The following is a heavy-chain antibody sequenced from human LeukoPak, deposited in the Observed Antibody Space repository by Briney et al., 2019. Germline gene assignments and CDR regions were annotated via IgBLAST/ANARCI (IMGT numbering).Heavy chain of an antibody. CDR2: IRSSRSHI. J-gene: IGHJ4*02. V-gene: IGHV3-21*01. Sequence: GGSLRLLCASSGFTFSSYSMNWVRHAPGKGLEWGSAIRSSRSHIYYTDAVRGRLTISRDNAKDPLYLQMNSLRAEDTAVYYCAREFQAQYYFDYWGQGTMVTVSS. CDR1: GFTFSSYS. CDR3: AREFQAQYYFDY.